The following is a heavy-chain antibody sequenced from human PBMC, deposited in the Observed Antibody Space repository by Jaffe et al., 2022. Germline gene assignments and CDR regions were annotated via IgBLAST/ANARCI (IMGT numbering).Heavy chain of an antibody. CDR2: IYHSGST. V-gene: IGHV4-30-2*01. D-gene: IGHD3-3*01. CDR1: GGSISSGGYS. J-gene: IGHJ3*02. Sequence: QLQLQESGSGLVKPSQTLSLTCAVSGGSISSGGYSWSWIRQPPGKGLEWIGYIYHSGSTYYNPSLKSRVTISVDRSKNQFSLKLSSVTAADTAVYYCARGKVFGVVIIGAFDIWGQGTMVTVSS. CDR3: ARGKVFGVVIIGAFDI.